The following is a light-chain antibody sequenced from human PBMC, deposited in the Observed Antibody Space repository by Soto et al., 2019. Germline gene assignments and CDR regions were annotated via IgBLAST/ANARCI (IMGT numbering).Light chain of an antibody. CDR3: QYYGGAPVEYT. V-gene: IGKV3-20*01. J-gene: IGKJ2*01. CDR2: SAS. Sequence: IALTQSPGTRSFSPWERANFSCRASQRLCYLATKYVAWYEQKLGQAPRLLIFSASSRATGIPDRFSDSGYGTDFALTISRLEAEEVAMYYCQYYGGAPVEYTFGQGTKLVI. CDR1: QRLCYLATKY.